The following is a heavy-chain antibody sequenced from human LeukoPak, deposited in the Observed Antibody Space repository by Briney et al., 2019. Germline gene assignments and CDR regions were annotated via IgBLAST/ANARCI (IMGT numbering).Heavy chain of an antibody. D-gene: IGHD3-22*01. CDR1: GFTFSSYG. V-gene: IGHV3-30*02. J-gene: IGHJ4*02. CDR2: IRYDGSNK. CDR3: AKDRYYYDSSGYSDFDY. Sequence: GGSLRLSCAASGFTFSSYGMHWVRQAPGKGLEWVAFIRYDGSNKYYAGSVKGRFTISRDNSKNTLYLQMNSLRAEDTAVYYCAKDRYYYDSSGYSDFDYWGQGTLVTVSS.